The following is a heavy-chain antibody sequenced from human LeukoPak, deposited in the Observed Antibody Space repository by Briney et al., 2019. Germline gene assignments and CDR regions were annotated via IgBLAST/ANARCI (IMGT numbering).Heavy chain of an antibody. CDR1: GYTLTELS. CDR3: ATVVVLRFLEWYSALGY. V-gene: IGHV1-24*01. Sequence: GASVKVSLKVSGYTLTELSMHWVRQAPGKGLEWMGGFDPEDGETIYAQKFQGRVTMTEDTSTDTAYMELSSLRSEDTAVYYCATVVVLRFLEWYSALGYWGQGALVTVSS. D-gene: IGHD3-3*01. J-gene: IGHJ4*02. CDR2: FDPEDGET.